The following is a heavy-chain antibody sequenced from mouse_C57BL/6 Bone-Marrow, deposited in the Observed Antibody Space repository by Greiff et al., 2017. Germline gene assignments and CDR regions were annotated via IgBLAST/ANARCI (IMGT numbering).Heavy chain of an antibody. V-gene: IGHV10-1*01. CDR2: IRSKSNNYAT. Sequence: EVKLMESGGGLVQPKGSLKLSCAASGFSFNTYAMNWVRQAPGKGLEWVARIRSKSNNYATYYADSVKDRFTISRDDSESMLYLQMNNLKTEDTAMYYCVRSFYYYAMDYWGQGTSVTVSS. J-gene: IGHJ4*01. CDR3: VRSFYYYAMDY. CDR1: GFSFNTYA.